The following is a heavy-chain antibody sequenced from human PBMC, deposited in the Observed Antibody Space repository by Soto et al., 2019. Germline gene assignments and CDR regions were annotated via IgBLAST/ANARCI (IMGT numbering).Heavy chain of an antibody. V-gene: IGHV4-59*01. J-gene: IGHJ3*02. CDR2: IYYSGST. Sequence: SETLSLTCTVSGGSISRYYWSWIRQPPGKGLEWIGYIYYSGSTNYNPSLKSRVTISVDTSKNQFSLKLSSVTAADTAVYYCARDYNLNEAWGEPGNALDIWSQGTIVTVSS. D-gene: IGHD1-1*01. CDR1: GGSISRYY. CDR3: ARDYNLNEAWGEPGNALDI.